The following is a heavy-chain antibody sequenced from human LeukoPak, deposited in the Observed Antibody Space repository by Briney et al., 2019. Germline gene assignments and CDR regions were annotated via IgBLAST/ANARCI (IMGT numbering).Heavy chain of an antibody. CDR2: IYTGGST. CDR3: ARASVKVAGTGFDY. CDR1: GGSISSHY. D-gene: IGHD6-19*01. V-gene: IGHV4-4*07. J-gene: IGHJ4*02. Sequence: SETLSLTCTVSGGSISSHYWSWIRQPAGKGLEWIGRIYTGGSTSYNPSLKRRVTMSLDTSKSQFSLKLTSMTAADTAVYYCARASVKVAGTGFDYWGQGTLVTVSS.